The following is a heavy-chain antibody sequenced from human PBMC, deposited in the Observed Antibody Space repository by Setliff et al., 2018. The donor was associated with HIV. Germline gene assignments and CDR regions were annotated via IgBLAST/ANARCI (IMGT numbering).Heavy chain of an antibody. CDR1: GGSFTAYH. J-gene: IGHJ4*02. CDR3: ARSSDRFCSGGSCPPVIYY. Sequence: KPSETLSLTCAVYGGSFTAYHWSWIRQPPGKGLEWIGYIYYTGSTYYNPSLKSRVTISVDTSKNQFSLNLSSVTAADTALYYCARSSDRFCSGGSCPPVIYYWGQGTLVTVS. V-gene: IGHV4-34*09. CDR2: IYYTGST. D-gene: IGHD2-15*01.